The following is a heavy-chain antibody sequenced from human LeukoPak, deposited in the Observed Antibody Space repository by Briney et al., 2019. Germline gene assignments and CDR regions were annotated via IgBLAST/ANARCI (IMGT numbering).Heavy chain of an antibody. Sequence: GGSLRLSCAASGFPFSSYAMSWVRQAPGKGLEWVSAISGSGDSTYYADSVKGRFTISRDNSKNTLYLQMNSLRAEDTAVYYCVKLVGVGELFWGHFLEDFWGQGTLVTVSS. V-gene: IGHV3-23*01. CDR2: ISGSGDST. CDR1: GFPFSSYA. D-gene: IGHD3-10*01. CDR3: VKLVGVGELFWGHFLEDF. J-gene: IGHJ4*02.